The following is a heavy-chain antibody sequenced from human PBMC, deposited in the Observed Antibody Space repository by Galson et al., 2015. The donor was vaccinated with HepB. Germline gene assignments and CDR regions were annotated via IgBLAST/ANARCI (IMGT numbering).Heavy chain of an antibody. CDR2: ILYDGSNK. J-gene: IGHJ4*02. D-gene: IGHD6-19*01. Sequence: SLRLSCAASGFTFSSYAMHWVRQAPGKGLEWVAVILYDGSNKYYADSVKGRFTISRDNSKNTLYLQMNSLRAEDTAVYYCAREMGYSSGWGQGTLVTVSS. CDR1: GFTFSSYA. CDR3: AREMGYSSG. V-gene: IGHV3-30-3*01.